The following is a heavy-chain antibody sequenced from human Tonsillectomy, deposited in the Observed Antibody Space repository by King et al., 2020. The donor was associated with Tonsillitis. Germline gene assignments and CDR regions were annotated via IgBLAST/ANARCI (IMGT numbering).Heavy chain of an antibody. Sequence: QLVQSGAEVRKPGASVKVSCKASGYPFSTYHIHWVRQAPGQGLEWMGIINPSGDNTYYAQKFQGRVTMTSDTSTSTVYMDLSSLSSEDTAIYYCARDRDGYILPFDYWGQGTLVTVSS. V-gene: IGHV1-46*01. CDR1: GYPFSTYH. CDR3: ARDRDGYILPFDY. J-gene: IGHJ4*02. D-gene: IGHD5-24*01. CDR2: INPSGDNT.